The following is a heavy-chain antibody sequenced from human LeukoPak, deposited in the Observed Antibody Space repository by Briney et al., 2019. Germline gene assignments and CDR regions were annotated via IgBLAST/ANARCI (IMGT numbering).Heavy chain of an antibody. V-gene: IGHV4-61*02. J-gene: IGHJ4*02. CDR3: ARNYDSSGYRDYFDY. CDR2: IYTSGST. Sequence: SETLSLTCTVSGGSISSGSYYWSWIRQPAGKGLEWIGRIYTSGSTNYNPSLKSRVTISVDTSKNQFSLKLSSVTAADTAVYYCARNYDSSGYRDYFDYWGQGTLVTVSS. D-gene: IGHD3-22*01. CDR1: GGSISSGSYY.